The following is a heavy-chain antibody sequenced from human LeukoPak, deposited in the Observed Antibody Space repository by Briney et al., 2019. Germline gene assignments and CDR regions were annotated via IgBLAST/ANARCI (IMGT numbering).Heavy chain of an antibody. CDR1: GYTFTGYY. V-gene: IGHV1-2*04. D-gene: IGHD6-19*01. CDR3: ARDGGGWYGDYYYGMDV. J-gene: IGHJ6*02. Sequence: ASVKVSCKASGYTFTGYYMHWVRQAPGQGLEWMGRINPNSGGTNYAQKFQGWVTMTRDTSISTAYMELSRLRSDDTAVYYCARDGGGWYGDYYYGMDVWGQGTTVTVSS. CDR2: INPNSGGT.